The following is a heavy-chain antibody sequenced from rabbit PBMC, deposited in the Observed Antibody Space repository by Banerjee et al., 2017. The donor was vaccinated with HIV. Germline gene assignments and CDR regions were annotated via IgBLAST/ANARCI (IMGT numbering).Heavy chain of an antibody. D-gene: IGHD1-1*01. J-gene: IGHJ4*01. CDR2: IDPVFGST. V-gene: IGHV1S47*01. CDR3: ARGYSDIYFNL. Sequence: QEQLVESGGGLVQPGGSLTLSCEASGVDFNRYSVSWVRQAPGKGLEWIGYIDPVFGSTFYATWVNGRFTISSHTAQNTVSLQMTSLTAADTDTYFCARGYSDIYFNLWGPGTLVTVS. CDR1: GVDFNRYS.